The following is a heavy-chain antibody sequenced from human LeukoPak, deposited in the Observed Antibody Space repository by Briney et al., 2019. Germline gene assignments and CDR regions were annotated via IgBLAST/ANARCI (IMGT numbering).Heavy chain of an antibody. Sequence: PGGSLRLSCAASGFTFSGYAMSWVRQAPGEGLEWVSTISGSGGSTYYADSVRGRFTISRDNSKNTLYLHMNSLRAEDAAVYYCAKHGRSDYDYVWGSSDFWGQGTLVTVSS. CDR2: ISGSGGST. D-gene: IGHD3-16*01. V-gene: IGHV3-23*01. CDR1: GFTFSGYA. CDR3: AKHGRSDYDYVWGSSDF. J-gene: IGHJ4*02.